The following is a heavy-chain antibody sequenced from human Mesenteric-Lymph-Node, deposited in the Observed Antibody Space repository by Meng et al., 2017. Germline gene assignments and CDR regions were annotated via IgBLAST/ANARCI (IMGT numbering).Heavy chain of an antibody. V-gene: IGHV4-59*08. D-gene: IGHD3-10*01. J-gene: IGHJ5*02. Sequence: QVLLEESGPGLVKPSETLSLTCTVSGGSISTYYWSWIRQPPGKGLEWIGYIFYSGSTNYNPSLKSRVTISVDTSKNQFSLKLTSVTAADTAVYYCARHLYIMIRGYGFDPWGQGTLVTVSS. CDR1: GGSISTYY. CDR2: IFYSGST. CDR3: ARHLYIMIRGYGFDP.